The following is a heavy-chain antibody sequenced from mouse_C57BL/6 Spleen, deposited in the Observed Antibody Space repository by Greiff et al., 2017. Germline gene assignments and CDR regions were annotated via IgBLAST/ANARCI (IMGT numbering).Heavy chain of an antibody. D-gene: IGHD2-4*01. Sequence: QVHVKQPGAELVKPGASVKMSCKASGYTFTSYWITWVKQRPGQGLEWIGDIYPGSGSTNYNEKFKSKATLTVDTSSSTAYMQLSSLTSEDSAVYYCARGYDYDEDYFDYWGQGTTLTVSS. CDR1: GYTFTSYW. J-gene: IGHJ2*01. V-gene: IGHV1-55*01. CDR2: IYPGSGST. CDR3: ARGYDYDEDYFDY.